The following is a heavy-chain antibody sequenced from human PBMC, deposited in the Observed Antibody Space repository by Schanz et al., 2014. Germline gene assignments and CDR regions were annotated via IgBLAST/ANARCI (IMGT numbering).Heavy chain of an antibody. CDR2: IDPNTGGP. J-gene: IGHJ6*02. V-gene: IGHV1-2*06. D-gene: IGHD6-6*01. CDR3: ARDRGHVEQLVLEWYYAMDV. CDR1: GYTFTAYD. Sequence: QVQLVQSGAEVRKPGTSVMVSCKASGYTFTAYDIHWVRQAPGQGLEWMGQIDPNTGGPKYALKFQGRVIMTRDTSISTAYMELSRVRSDDTAVYYCARDRGHVEQLVLEWYYAMDVWGQGTTVAVSS.